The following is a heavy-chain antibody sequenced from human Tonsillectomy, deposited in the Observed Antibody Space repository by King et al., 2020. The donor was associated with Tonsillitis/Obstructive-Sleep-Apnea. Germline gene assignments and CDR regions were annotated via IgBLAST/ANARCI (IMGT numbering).Heavy chain of an antibody. D-gene: IGHD6-13*01. V-gene: IGHV2-5*02. J-gene: IGHJ4*02. Sequence: LTLKESGPTLVTPTQTLTLTCTFSGFSLSTRGVGVGWIRQPPGQAPEWLALIYWVDDKRYSPSLKSRLTITKDTPKNQVVLTMANMHPVDTATYFCAKSGPEATAGNPCDSGGRGTRVTVST. CDR1: GFSLSTRGVG. CDR2: IYWVDDK. CDR3: AKSGPEATAGNPCDS.